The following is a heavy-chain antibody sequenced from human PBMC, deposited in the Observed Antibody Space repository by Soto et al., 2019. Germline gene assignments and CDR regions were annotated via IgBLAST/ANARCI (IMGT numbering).Heavy chain of an antibody. J-gene: IGHJ4*02. Sequence: QVQLVQSGAEVRKPGASVKVSCKAAGYTFTSYGITWVRQAPGQGLAWMGWISGYNGNTDYAQKVQRRVTMTTDTSTSTAYREVRGLRPDDTAVYYCARGGMYISSRRYFDSWGQGTLVTVSS. CDR3: ARGGMYISSRRYFDS. CDR2: ISGYNGNT. CDR1: GYTFTSYG. V-gene: IGHV1-18*04. D-gene: IGHD6-13*01.